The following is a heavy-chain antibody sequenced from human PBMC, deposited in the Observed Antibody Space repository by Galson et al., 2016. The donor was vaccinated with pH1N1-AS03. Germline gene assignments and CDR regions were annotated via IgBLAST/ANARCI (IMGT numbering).Heavy chain of an antibody. CDR2: INKDGNEK. V-gene: IGHV3-7*03. J-gene: IGHJ6*02. CDR3: ARDRTVVAASIIYYYGMDV. CDR1: GFTFGSHW. Sequence: SLRLSCAVSGFTFGSHWMSWVRQAPGKGLEWAANINKDGNEKYYVDSVKGRFAISRDNAKNSLYLQMNSLRAEDTAVYYCARDRTVVAASIIYYYGMDVWGQGTTVTVSS. D-gene: IGHD2-2*01.